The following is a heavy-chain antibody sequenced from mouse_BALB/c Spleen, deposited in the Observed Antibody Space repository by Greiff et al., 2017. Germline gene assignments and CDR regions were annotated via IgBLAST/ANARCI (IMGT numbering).Heavy chain of an antibody. V-gene: IGHV3-8*02. Sequence: EVHLVESGPSLVKPSQTLSLTCSVTGDSITSGYWNWIRKFPGNKLEYMGYISYSGSTYYNPSLKSRISITRDTSKNQYYLQLNSVTTEDTATYYCARSSITTVVDGDYFDYWGQGTTLTVSS. J-gene: IGHJ2*01. D-gene: IGHD1-1*01. CDR2: ISYSGST. CDR1: GDSITSGY. CDR3: ARSSITTVVDGDYFDY.